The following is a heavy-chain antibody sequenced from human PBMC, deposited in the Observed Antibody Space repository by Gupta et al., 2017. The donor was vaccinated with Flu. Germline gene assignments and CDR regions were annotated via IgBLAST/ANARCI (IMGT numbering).Heavy chain of an antibody. Sequence: EVQLLESGGGLVQPGGSLRLSCAASGFTFSSYALSWVRQAPGKGLEWVSAISGSGGSTYYANSVKGRFTISRDNSKNTLYLQMNSLRAEDTAVYYCAKLRVLGATTELPYYYFDYWGQGTLVTVSS. CDR3: AKLRVLGATTELPYYYFDY. J-gene: IGHJ4*02. V-gene: IGHV3-23*01. CDR1: GFTFSSYA. CDR2: ISGSGGST. D-gene: IGHD1-26*01.